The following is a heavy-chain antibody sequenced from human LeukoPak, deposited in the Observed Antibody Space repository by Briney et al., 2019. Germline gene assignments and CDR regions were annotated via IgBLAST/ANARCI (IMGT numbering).Heavy chain of an antibody. Sequence: GESLKISCKGSGYSFTSYGVAWVRQMPGKGLEWMGIIDPGDSDTRYSPSFQGQVTISADKSISPAYLQWSSLKASDTAMYYCARQEYSSSCPDYWGQGTLVTVSS. CDR2: IDPGDSDT. D-gene: IGHD6-6*01. J-gene: IGHJ4*02. CDR1: GYSFTSYG. V-gene: IGHV5-51*01. CDR3: ARQEYSSSCPDY.